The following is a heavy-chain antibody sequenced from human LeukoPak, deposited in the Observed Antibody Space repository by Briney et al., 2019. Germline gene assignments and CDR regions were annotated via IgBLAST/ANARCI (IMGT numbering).Heavy chain of an antibody. CDR3: ARVQFGVVLGGDNWFDP. V-gene: IGHV4-31*03. J-gene: IGHJ5*02. D-gene: IGHD3-3*01. CDR1: GGPISSGGYY. Sequence: SETLSLTCTVSGGPISSGGYYWSWLRQHPGKGLEWIGYIYYSGSTYYNPSLKSRVTISVDTSKNQFSLKLSSVTAADTAVYYCARVQFGVVLGGDNWFDPWGQGTLVTVSS. CDR2: IYYSGST.